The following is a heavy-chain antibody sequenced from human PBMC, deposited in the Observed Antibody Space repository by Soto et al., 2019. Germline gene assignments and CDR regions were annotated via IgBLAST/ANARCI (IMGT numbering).Heavy chain of an antibody. D-gene: IGHD6-19*01. J-gene: IGHJ4*02. V-gene: IGHV1-2*02. CDR2: FNPNSGDT. CDR1: GYIFTAYS. CDR3: AREASAVISLDY. Sequence: VASVKVSCKASGYIFTAYSMHWVRQAPGQGLEWVGWFNPNSGDTIYAQKFQGRVTLTGDTSISTAYMELYSLTSDDTAAYYCAREASAVISLDYWGQGTLVTVSS.